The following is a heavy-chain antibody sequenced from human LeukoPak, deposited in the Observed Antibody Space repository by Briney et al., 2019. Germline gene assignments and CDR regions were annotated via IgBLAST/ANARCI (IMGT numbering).Heavy chain of an antibody. D-gene: IGHD1-26*01. CDR1: GFTFNAFG. V-gene: IGHV3-30*02. CDR3: VKRGATVRRTYFFDS. J-gene: IGHJ4*02. Sequence: GGSLRLSCVASGFTFNAFGMHWVRQAPGKGLEWVAFIRYDGNDKYYSGSVEGRFTISRDNPKNTLYLQMNSLRVENTSFYYCVKRGATVRRTYFFDSWGQGALVTVSS. CDR2: IRYDGNDK.